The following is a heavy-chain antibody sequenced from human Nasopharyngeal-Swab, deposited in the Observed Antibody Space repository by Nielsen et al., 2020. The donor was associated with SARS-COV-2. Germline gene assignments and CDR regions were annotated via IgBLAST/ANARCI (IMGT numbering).Heavy chain of an antibody. D-gene: IGHD1-14*01. V-gene: IGHV3-23*01. J-gene: IGHJ4*02. CDR1: GFIFSRSA. CDR3: AKENQLTRFDY. CDR2: ISASGGST. Sequence: GESLKISCVASGFIFSRSAMTWVRQAPGKGLEWVSGISASGGSTYYADSVKGRFTISRDNSKNILYLQMNSLTVEDTAVYYCAKENQLTRFDYWGQGTLVTVSS.